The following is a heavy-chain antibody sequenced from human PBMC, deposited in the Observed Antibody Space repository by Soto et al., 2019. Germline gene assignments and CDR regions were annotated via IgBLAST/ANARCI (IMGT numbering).Heavy chain of an antibody. CDR2: INSDGTTI. J-gene: IGHJ4*02. V-gene: IGHV3-74*01. D-gene: IGHD4-17*01. Sequence: GGSLRLSCAAPGFTFSSRWMHWVRQAPGKGLVWVSRINSDGTTITYADSVKGRFTISRDNAKNTLYLQMNSLRAEDTAVYYCARGTQTTVTTRLFDCWGQGTLVTVSS. CDR1: GFTFSSRW. CDR3: ARGTQTTVTTRLFDC.